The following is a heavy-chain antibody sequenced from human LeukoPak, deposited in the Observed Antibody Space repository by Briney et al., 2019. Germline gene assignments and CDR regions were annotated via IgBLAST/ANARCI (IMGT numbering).Heavy chain of an antibody. J-gene: IGHJ4*02. CDR1: GGSISSGGYY. D-gene: IGHD1-26*01. Sequence: PSQTLSLTCTVSGGSISSGGYYWSWLRQHPGKGLEWIGYINYSGSTYYNPSLKSRVTISVDTSKNQFSLKLSSVTAADTAVYYCARVRKSGTPFDYWGQGTLVTVSS. V-gene: IGHV4-31*03. CDR3: ARVRKSGTPFDY. CDR2: INYSGST.